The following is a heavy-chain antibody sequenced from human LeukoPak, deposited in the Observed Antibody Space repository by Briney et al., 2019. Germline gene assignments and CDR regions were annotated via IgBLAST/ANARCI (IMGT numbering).Heavy chain of an antibody. CDR2: IYFSGST. CDR3: ARGWSGDRY. V-gene: IGHV4-59*01. J-gene: IGHJ4*02. D-gene: IGHD3-3*01. CDR1: GGSISSYY. Sequence: SETLSLTCTVSGGSISSYYRSWIRQPPGKGLEWIGYIYFSGSTNYNPPLKSRVTISVDTSKNQFSLKLSSVTAADTAVYYCARGWSGDRYWGQGTLVTVSS.